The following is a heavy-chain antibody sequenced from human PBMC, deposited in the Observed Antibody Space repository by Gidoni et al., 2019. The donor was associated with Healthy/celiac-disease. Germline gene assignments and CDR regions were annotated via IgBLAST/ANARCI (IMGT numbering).Heavy chain of an antibody. CDR2: ISYDGSNK. CDR1: GFTFSSYA. Sequence: QVQLVESGGGVVQPGRSLRLSCAASGFTFSSYAMHWVRQAPGKGLEWVAVISYDGSNKYYADSVKGRFTISRDNSKNTLYLQMNSLRAEDTAVYYCARNTLSGSYFDYWGQGTLVTVSS. V-gene: IGHV3-30*01. J-gene: IGHJ4*02. D-gene: IGHD1-26*01. CDR3: ARNTLSGSYFDY.